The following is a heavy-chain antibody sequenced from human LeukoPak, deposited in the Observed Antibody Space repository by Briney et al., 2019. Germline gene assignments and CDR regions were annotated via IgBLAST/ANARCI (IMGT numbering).Heavy chain of an antibody. V-gene: IGHV5-51*01. CDR2: IYPGDSDT. CDR3: ATSNSSGGSPDAFGI. D-gene: IGHD6-19*01. J-gene: IGHJ3*02. CDR1: GYSFTSYW. Sequence: GESLKISCKGSGYSFTSYWIGWVRQMPGKGLEWMGIIYPGDSDTRYSPSFQGQVTISADKSISTAYLQWSSLKASDTAMYYCATSNSSGGSPDAFGIWGQGTMVTVSS.